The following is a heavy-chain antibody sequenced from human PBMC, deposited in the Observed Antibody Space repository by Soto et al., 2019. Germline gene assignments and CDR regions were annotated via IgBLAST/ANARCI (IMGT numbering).Heavy chain of an antibody. CDR1: GNNLTTNW. D-gene: IGHD1-1*01. J-gene: IGHJ6*02. CDR3: ASVKAGNFYYGMDV. CDR2: IYPGDSDT. V-gene: IGHV5-51*01. Sequence: PGESLKISCRGYGNNLTTNWISWLRQMTGKGLELMGIIYPGDSDTRYSPSFKGQVTISVDKSIRTAYLQWSDLKASDTAIYYCASVKAGNFYYGMDVWGQGTPVTVSS.